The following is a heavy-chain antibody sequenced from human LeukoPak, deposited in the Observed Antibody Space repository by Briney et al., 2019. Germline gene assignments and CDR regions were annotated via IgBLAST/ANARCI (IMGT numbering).Heavy chain of an antibody. CDR1: GGSISSYY. J-gene: IGHJ4*02. Sequence: SETLSLTCTVSGGSISSYYWSWIRQPPGKGLEWIGYIYYSGSTNYNPSLKSRVTISVDTSKNQFSLKLSSATAADTAVYYCARDLLNEGNHLDYWGQGTLVTVSS. D-gene: IGHD4-23*01. CDR2: IYYSGST. V-gene: IGHV4-59*01. CDR3: ARDLLNEGNHLDY.